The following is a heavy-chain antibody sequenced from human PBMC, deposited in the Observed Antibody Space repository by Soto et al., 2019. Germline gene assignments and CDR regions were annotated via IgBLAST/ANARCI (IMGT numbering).Heavy chain of an antibody. V-gene: IGHV3-30-3*01. D-gene: IGHD5-18*01. CDR3: ARDPYNYGYMFYFDY. J-gene: IGHJ4*02. Sequence: PGGSLRLSCAASGFTFSAYSMHWVRQAPGKGLEWVAIISYDGSNKYYADSVKGQFTISRDNSKNTLYLQMNSLRAEDTAVYYCARDPYNYGYMFYFDYCGQGTLVTVSS. CDR2: ISYDGSNK. CDR1: GFTFSAYS.